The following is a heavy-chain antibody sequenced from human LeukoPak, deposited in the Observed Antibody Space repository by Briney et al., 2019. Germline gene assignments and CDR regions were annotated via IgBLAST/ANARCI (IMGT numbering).Heavy chain of an antibody. V-gene: IGHV1-18*01. CDR3: ARVPYYDFWSGYEHYYYMDV. D-gene: IGHD3-3*01. J-gene: IGHJ6*03. CDR1: GYTFTSYG. Sequence: ASVKVSCKASGYTFTSYGISWVRQAPGQGLEWMGWISAYNGNTNYAQKLQGRVTMTTDTSTSTAYMELRSLRSDDTAVYYCARVPYYDFWSGYEHYYYMDVWGKGTTVTVSS. CDR2: ISAYNGNT.